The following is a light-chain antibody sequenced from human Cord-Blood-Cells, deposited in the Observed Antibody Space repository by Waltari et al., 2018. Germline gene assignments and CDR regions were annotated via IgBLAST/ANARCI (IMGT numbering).Light chain of an antibody. V-gene: IGKV3D-20*01. J-gene: IGKJ4*01. CDR3: QQYGSSPLT. CDR1: QGVSSTY. Sequence: EIVLTQSPATLSLSPGERATLSCGASQGVSSTYLAWYQQKPGLAPRLLIYDASSRATGIPDRFSGSGSGTDFTLNISRLEPEDFAVYYCQQYGSSPLTFGGGTKVEIK. CDR2: DAS.